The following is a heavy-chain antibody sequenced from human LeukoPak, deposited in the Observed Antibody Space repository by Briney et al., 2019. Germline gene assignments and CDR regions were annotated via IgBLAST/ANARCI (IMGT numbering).Heavy chain of an antibody. D-gene: IGHD2-2*01. V-gene: IGHV1-2*04. J-gene: IGHJ4*02. Sequence: ASVKVSCKASGYTFTGYYMHWVRQAPGQGLEWMGWINPNSGGTNYAQKFQGWVTMTRDTSTSTAYMELSRLRSDDTAVYYCARDRRWEYQPFDYWGQGTLVTVSS. CDR1: GYTFTGYY. CDR3: ARDRRWEYQPFDY. CDR2: INPNSGGT.